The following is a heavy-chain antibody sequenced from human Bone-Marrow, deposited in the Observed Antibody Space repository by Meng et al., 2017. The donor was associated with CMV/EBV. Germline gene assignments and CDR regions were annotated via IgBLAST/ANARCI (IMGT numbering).Heavy chain of an antibody. V-gene: IGHV1-8*01. D-gene: IGHD2-2*01. CDR3: ARGFPAQDIVVVPAARGYYYGMDV. CDR1: GYTFTSYD. CDR2: MNPNSGNT. J-gene: IGHJ6*01. Sequence: ASVKVSCKASGYTFTSYDINWVRQATGQGLEWMGWMNPNSGNTGYAQKFQGRVTMTRNTSISTAYMELSSLRSEDTAEYYCARGFPAQDIVVVPAARGYYYGMDVWGQGTTVTVYS.